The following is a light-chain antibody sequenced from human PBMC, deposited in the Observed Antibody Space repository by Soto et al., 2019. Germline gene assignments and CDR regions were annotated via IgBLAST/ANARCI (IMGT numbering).Light chain of an antibody. Sequence: QSALTQPASVSGSPGQSITISCTGTSSDVGGYKYVSWYQQHPDKAPKLIIFEVSNRPSGISSRFSGSKSGNTASLTISGLQAEDDADYYFASYTSSSTSVIFGRGTKLTV. CDR3: ASYTSSSTSVI. CDR2: EVS. V-gene: IGLV2-14*01. CDR1: SSDVGGYKY. J-gene: IGLJ2*01.